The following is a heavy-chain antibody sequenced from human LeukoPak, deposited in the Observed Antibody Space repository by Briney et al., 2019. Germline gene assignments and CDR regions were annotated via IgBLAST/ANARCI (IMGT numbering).Heavy chain of an antibody. CDR1: GGSISSTNW. V-gene: IGHV4-4*02. Sequence: SETLSLTCAVSGGSISSTNWWSWVRQPPGKGLEWIGEIYHSGSTNYNPSLKSRVTISVDTSKNQFSLKLSSVTAADTAVYYCARRYGSGSYYKPRVGYYYYYMDVWAKGPRSPSP. D-gene: IGHD3-10*01. CDR2: IYHSGST. J-gene: IGHJ6*03. CDR3: ARRYGSGSYYKPRVGYYYYYMDV.